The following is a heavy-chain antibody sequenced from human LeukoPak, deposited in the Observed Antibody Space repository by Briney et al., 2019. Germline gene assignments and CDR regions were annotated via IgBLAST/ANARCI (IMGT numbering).Heavy chain of an antibody. Sequence: PGGSLRLSCVASGFSFSNFWMSWVRQTPGKGLEWVAKIKQDGSEKYYVDSVKGRFTISRDNAKNSLYLQMNSLRAEDTAVYYCAELGITMIGGVWGKGTTVTISS. CDR3: AELGITMIGGV. V-gene: IGHV3-7*02. CDR1: GFSFSNFW. D-gene: IGHD3-10*02. CDR2: IKQDGSEK. J-gene: IGHJ6*04.